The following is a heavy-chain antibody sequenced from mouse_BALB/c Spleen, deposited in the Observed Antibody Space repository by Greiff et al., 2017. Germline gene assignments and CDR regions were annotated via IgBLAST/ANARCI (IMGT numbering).Heavy chain of an antibody. CDR1: GYSITSDYA. V-gene: IGHV3-2*02. J-gene: IGHJ2*01. Sequence: EVKLVESGPGLVKPSQSLSLTCTVTGYSITSDYAWNWIRQFPGNKLEWMGYISYSGSTSYNPSLKSRISITRDTSKNQFFLQLNSVTTEDTATYYCARSSYDGYYGFDYWGQGTTLTVSS. CDR3: ARSSYDGYYGFDY. D-gene: IGHD2-3*01. CDR2: ISYSGST.